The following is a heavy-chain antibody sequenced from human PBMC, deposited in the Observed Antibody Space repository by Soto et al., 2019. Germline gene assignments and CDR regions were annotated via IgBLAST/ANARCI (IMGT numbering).Heavy chain of an antibody. V-gene: IGHV1-46*01. CDR1: GYMFSNYG. Sequence: ASVKVSCKASGYMFSNYGITWVRQAPGQGLEWMGIINPSGGSTSYAQKFQGRVTMTRDTSTSTVYMELSSLRSEDTAVYYCARGGTSGSYYGYYYGMDVWGQGTTVTVSS. CDR2: INPSGGST. CDR3: ARGGTSGSYYGYYYGMDV. J-gene: IGHJ6*02. D-gene: IGHD1-26*01.